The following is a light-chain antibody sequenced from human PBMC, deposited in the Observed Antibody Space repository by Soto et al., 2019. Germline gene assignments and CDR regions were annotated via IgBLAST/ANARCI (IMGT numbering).Light chain of an antibody. J-gene: IGLJ1*01. CDR2: DGN. CDR3: CSYVTTPEI. CDR1: SSDVDDYRY. V-gene: IGLV2-11*01. Sequence: QSVLARPRSVSGSAGQLLTISCTGTSSDVDDYRYVSWYQQYPGKAPKLVIYDGNKRPSGVPDRFSGSNSGNTASLTISGLQAEDEADYYCCSYVTTPEIFGTGTKVTVL.